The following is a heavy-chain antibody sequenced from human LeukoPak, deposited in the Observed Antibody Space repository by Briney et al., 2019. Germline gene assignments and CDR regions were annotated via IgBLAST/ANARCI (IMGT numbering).Heavy chain of an antibody. CDR1: GGSISSGGYY. CDR2: IYYSGST. Sequence: SETLSLTCTVSGGSISSGGYYWSWIRQHPGKGLEWIGYIYYSGSTYYNPSLKSRVTISVDTSKNQFSLKLSSATAADTAVYYCARAPKRGYYYDSSGPPGDAFDIWGQGTMVTVSS. CDR3: ARAPKRGYYYDSSGPPGDAFDI. D-gene: IGHD3-22*01. J-gene: IGHJ3*02. V-gene: IGHV4-31*03.